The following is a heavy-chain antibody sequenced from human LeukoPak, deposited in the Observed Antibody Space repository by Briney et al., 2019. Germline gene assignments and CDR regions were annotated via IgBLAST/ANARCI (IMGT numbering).Heavy chain of an antibody. CDR2: TYYRSKWYN. CDR1: GDSVSSNSAA. V-gene: IGHV6-1*01. Sequence: SQTLSLTCAISGDSVSSNSAAWNWIRQSPSRGLEWLGRTYYRSKWYNDYAVSVKSRITINPDTSKNQFSLQLNSVTPEDTAVYYCARGRRVYCSGGSCYSGYYYYYMDVWGKGTTVTISS. J-gene: IGHJ6*03. CDR3: ARGRRVYCSGGSCYSGYYYYYMDV. D-gene: IGHD2-15*01.